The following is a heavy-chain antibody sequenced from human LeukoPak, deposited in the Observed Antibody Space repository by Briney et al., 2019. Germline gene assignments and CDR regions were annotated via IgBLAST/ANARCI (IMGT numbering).Heavy chain of an antibody. CDR3: ALQNDSSPFDY. V-gene: IGHV3-30*03. Sequence: GGSLRLSCAASGFTFRSHGIHWVRQAPGKGLECVALISYDGSETYYVDSVRGRFTISRDNSKDTVDSHMSSLRAEDTAVYYCALQNDSSPFDYWGQGTLVTVSS. CDR2: ISYDGSET. D-gene: IGHD3-22*01. CDR1: GFTFRSHG. J-gene: IGHJ4*02.